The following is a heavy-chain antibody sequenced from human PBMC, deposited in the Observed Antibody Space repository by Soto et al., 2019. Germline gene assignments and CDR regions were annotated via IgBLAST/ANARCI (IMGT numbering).Heavy chain of an antibody. D-gene: IGHD5-18*01. J-gene: IGHJ3*01. Sequence: QITLKESGPTLVKPTQTLTLTCTVSGFSLTTHEVGVGWLRQPPEKALEWLAFISWNDERRYSPSLKSRLTITQDTSKHQVVLTMTNVDPADTGTYFCAHRPPKYSTAWLAFNFWGQWTRVAVSS. CDR3: AHRPPKYSTAWLAFNF. V-gene: IGHV2-5*01. CDR2: ISWNDER. CDR1: GFSLTTHEVG.